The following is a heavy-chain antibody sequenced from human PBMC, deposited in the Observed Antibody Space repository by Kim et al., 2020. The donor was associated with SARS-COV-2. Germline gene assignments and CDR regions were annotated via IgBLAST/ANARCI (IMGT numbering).Heavy chain of an antibody. J-gene: IGHJ4*02. CDR2: T. Sequence: TNYSPSLKSRVTISIDTSKDQFSLVLSSVSAADTAVYYCAGYHGGFDDSWGQGTLVTVSS. V-gene: IGHV4-59*10. D-gene: IGHD2-15*01. CDR3: AGYHGGFDDS.